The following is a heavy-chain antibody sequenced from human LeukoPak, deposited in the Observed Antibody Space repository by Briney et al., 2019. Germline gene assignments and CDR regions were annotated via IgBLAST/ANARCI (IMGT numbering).Heavy chain of an antibody. CDR3: VRRGITNLGWGYYGMDV. D-gene: IGHD3-3*01. V-gene: IGHV5-51*01. J-gene: IGHJ6*02. CDR2: IYPGDSDN. Sequence: GESLKISCKGSGYSFTSYWIGWVRQMPGKGLEWMGIIYPGDSDNRYSPSFQGQVTISADKSISTVYLQWSSLKATDSASYNSVRRGITNLGWGYYGMDVWGQGTTVTVSS. CDR1: GYSFTSYW.